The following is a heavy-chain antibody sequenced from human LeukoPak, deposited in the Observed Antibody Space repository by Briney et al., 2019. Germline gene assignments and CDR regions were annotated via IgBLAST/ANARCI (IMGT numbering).Heavy chain of an antibody. J-gene: IGHJ4*02. Sequence: GGSLRLSCAASGFTFSRYWMHWVRQVPGKGLAWVSRIEGDGSSATYADSVKGRFTISRDNAKNTLYLQMNSLRDEDTAVYYCARTPFYDNGGFYRHFDSWGQGTLVTVSS. CDR2: IEGDGSSA. V-gene: IGHV3-74*01. CDR3: ARTPFYDNGGFYRHFDS. CDR1: GFTFSRYW. D-gene: IGHD3-22*01.